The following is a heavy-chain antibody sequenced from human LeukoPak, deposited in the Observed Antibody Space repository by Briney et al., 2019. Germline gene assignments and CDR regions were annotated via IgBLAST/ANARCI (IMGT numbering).Heavy chain of an antibody. J-gene: IGHJ6*03. D-gene: IGHD3-10*01. CDR1: GDSVSSNSAA. V-gene: IGHV6-1*01. Sequence: SQTLSLTCAISGDSVSSNSAAWNWIRQSPSRGLEWLGRTYYRSKWYNDYAVSVKSRITINPDTSKNQFSLQLNSVTPEDTAVYYCARVRWPTTGDKEVRGVITGGLYMDVWGKGTTVTISS. CDR2: TYYRSKWYN. CDR3: ARVRWPTTGDKEVRGVITGGLYMDV.